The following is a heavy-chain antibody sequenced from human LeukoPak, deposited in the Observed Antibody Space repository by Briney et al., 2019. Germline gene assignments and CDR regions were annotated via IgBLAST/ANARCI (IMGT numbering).Heavy chain of an antibody. D-gene: IGHD2-15*01. V-gene: IGHV3-21*01. CDR1: VFTFSSYS. CDR2: ISSSSSYI. Sequence: GGSLRLSCAASVFTFSSYSMNWVRQAPGKGVEGVSSISSSSSYIYYADSVKGRFTISRGNAKNSLYLQMNSLRAEDTAVYYCARVGYCSGGSCYSPVDYWGQGTLVTVSS. J-gene: IGHJ4*02. CDR3: ARVGYCSGGSCYSPVDY.